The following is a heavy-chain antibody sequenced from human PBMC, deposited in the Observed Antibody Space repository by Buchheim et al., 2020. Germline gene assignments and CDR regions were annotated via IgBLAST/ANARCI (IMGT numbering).Heavy chain of an antibody. D-gene: IGHD2-2*01. Sequence: EVQLVETGGGLVQPGGSLRLSCAASGFTFSSYRMNWVRQAPGKGLEGVSNISRSRSAKNYVDSVKGRFTISRDNAKKSLYLQMNSLRAEDTAVYSCARDSYCSSTSCYEDYWGQGTL. CDR3: ARDSYCSSTSCYEDY. J-gene: IGHJ4*02. V-gene: IGHV3-7*01. CDR2: ISRSRSAK. CDR1: GFTFSSYR.